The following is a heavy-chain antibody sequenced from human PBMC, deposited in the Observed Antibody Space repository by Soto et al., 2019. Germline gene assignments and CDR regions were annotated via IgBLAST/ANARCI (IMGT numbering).Heavy chain of an antibody. Sequence: SETLSLTCAVSGYSISSGYYWGWIRQPPGKGLEWIGSIYHSGSTYYNPSLKSRVTISVDTSKNQFSLKLSSVTAADTAVYYCARGADVLRFLEWLPTSQYYFDYCGQGTLVTVSS. CDR3: ARGADVLRFLEWLPTSQYYFDY. CDR2: IYHSGST. J-gene: IGHJ4*02. CDR1: GYSISSGYY. V-gene: IGHV4-38-2*01. D-gene: IGHD3-3*01.